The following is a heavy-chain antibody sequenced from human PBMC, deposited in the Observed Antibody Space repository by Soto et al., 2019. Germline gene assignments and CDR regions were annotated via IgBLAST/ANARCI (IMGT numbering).Heavy chain of an antibody. J-gene: IGHJ5*02. CDR3: ASRGYDFWSGLDP. CDR2: INPNSGGT. Sequence: VKVSCKASGYTFTGYYMHWARQAPGQGLEWMGWINPNSGGTNYSQKFQGRVTITRDTSARTAYMELNSLRSEDTAVYYCASRGYDFWSGLDPWGQGTLVTVSS. CDR1: GYTFTGYY. V-gene: IGHV1-2*02. D-gene: IGHD3-3*01.